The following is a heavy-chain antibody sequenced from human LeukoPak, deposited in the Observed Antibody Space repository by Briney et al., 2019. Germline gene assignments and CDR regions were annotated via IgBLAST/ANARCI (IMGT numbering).Heavy chain of an antibody. CDR1: GFTFSGYS. V-gene: IGHV3-48*01. CDR2: ISISSSTI. J-gene: IGHJ3*02. Sequence: GGSLRLSCAASGFTFSGYSMNWVRQAPGKGLEWISYISISSSTIYYADSVKGRFTISRDDGKDSLYLQMNSLRAEDTAVYYCAKDHYGSGSSYGPSWAFDIWGQGTMVTVSS. D-gene: IGHD3-10*01. CDR3: AKDHYGSGSSYGPSWAFDI.